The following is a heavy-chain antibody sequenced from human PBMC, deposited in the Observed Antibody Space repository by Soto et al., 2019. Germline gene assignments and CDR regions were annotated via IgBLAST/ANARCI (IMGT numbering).Heavy chain of an antibody. CDR2: IYSNGGT. V-gene: IGHV3-53*01. CDR3: AREVRGVIDGMDV. CDR1: GFSVSTKY. D-gene: IGHD3-10*01. J-gene: IGHJ6*02. Sequence: EVQLVESGGGLIQPGGSLRLSCAASGFSVSTKYMNWVRQAPGKGLEWVSVIYSNGGTYYADSVKGRFTISRDNSKNILYLQMNSLRAEDTAVYFCAREVRGVIDGMDVWGQGTTVTVSS.